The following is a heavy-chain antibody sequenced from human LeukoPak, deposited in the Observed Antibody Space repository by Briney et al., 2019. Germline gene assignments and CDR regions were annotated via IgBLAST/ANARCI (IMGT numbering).Heavy chain of an antibody. Sequence: GESLKISCKGSGYSFTSYWIAWVRQMPGKGLEWMGIIYPGDSDTRYSPSLQGQVTISAGKSISTAYLQWSSLKASDTAMYYCARPDGSWYAAMDVWGKGTTVTVSS. CDR1: GYSFTSYW. D-gene: IGHD6-13*01. CDR2: IYPGDSDT. V-gene: IGHV5-51*01. J-gene: IGHJ6*03. CDR3: ARPDGSWYAAMDV.